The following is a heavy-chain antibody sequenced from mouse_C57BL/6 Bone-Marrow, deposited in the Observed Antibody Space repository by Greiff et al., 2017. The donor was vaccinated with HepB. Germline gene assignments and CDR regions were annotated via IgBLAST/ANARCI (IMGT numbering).Heavy chain of an antibody. D-gene: IGHD2-3*01. Sequence: VQLQQSGAELVRPGTSVKVSCKASGYAFTNYLIEWVKQRPGQGLEWIGVINPGSGGTNYNEKFKGKAILTADKSSSTAYMQLSSLTSEDSAVYCFSRFRSPWLLHCFDDWGTGTTLTVSS. CDR3: SRFRSPWLLHCFDD. CDR2: INPGSGGT. J-gene: IGHJ1*03. V-gene: IGHV1-54*01. CDR1: GYAFTNYL.